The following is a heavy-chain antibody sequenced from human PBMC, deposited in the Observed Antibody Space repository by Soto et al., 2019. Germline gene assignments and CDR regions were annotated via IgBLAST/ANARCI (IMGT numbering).Heavy chain of an antibody. CDR1: GFTVSDHY. Sequence: DVQVVESGGGLVQPGGSLRLSCTVSGFTVSDHYMSWVRQAPGKGLEWVSVIYPGGNPYYPASVKGRFTISRDDSRNTLHLQMNNLRVEDTAVYYCAMPTDPDCGGECYSCPLDYWGQGSLVTVSP. V-gene: IGHV3-66*01. J-gene: IGHJ4*02. CDR2: IYPGGNP. CDR3: AMPTDPDCGGECYSCPLDY. D-gene: IGHD2-21*01.